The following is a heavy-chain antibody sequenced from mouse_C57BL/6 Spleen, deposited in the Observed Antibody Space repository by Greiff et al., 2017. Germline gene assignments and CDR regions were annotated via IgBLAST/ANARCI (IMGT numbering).Heavy chain of an antibody. D-gene: IGHD2-4*01. Sequence: VQLQQSGPELVKPGASVKISCKASGYAFSSSWMNWVKQRPGKGLEWIGRIYPGDGDTNYNGKFKGKATLTADKSSSAAYMQLSSLTSEDSAVYCCARLYDYDRGNYFDYWGQGTTLTVSS. CDR3: ARLYDYDRGNYFDY. J-gene: IGHJ2*01. V-gene: IGHV1-82*01. CDR1: GYAFSSSW. CDR2: IYPGDGDT.